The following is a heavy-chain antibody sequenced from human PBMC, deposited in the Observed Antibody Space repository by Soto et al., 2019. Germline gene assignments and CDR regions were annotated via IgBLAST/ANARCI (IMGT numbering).Heavy chain of an antibody. J-gene: IGHJ2*01. CDR3: ARRGRYYDSSGYPWYFDL. D-gene: IGHD3-22*01. CDR2: ISSSSSYT. CDR1: GFTFSDYY. Sequence: QVQLVESGGGLVKPGGSLRLSCAASGFTFSDYYMSWIRQAPGKGLAWVSYISSSSSYTNYADSVKGRFTISRDNAKNSLYLQMNSLRAEDTAVYYCARRGRYYDSSGYPWYFDLWGRGTLVTVSS. V-gene: IGHV3-11*06.